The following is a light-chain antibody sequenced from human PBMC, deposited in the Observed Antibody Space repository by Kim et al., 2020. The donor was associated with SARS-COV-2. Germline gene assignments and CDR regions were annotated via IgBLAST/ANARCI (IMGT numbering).Light chain of an antibody. CDR2: DAS. J-gene: IGKJ4*01. CDR3: QQRSSWPLT. CDR1: QSVSTY. V-gene: IGKV3-11*01. Sequence: VSPGESAPLSGRASQSVSTYLAWYQQRSAQAPRVLIYDASNRATGIPARFSGSGSGTDFTLTISSLQPEDFAVYYCQQRSSWPLTFGGGTKVDIK.